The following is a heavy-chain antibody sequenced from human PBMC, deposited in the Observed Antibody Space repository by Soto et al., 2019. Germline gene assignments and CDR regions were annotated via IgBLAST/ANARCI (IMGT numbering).Heavy chain of an antibody. CDR2: ISAYNGNT. V-gene: IGHV1-18*01. CDR3: ARDLSPPSGFYYYYMDV. CDR1: GYTFTSYG. J-gene: IGHJ6*03. Sequence: QVQLVQSGAEVKKPGASVKVSCKASGYTFTSYGISWVRQAPGQGLEWMGWISAYNGNTNYAQKLQGRVTMTTDTSTSTAYMELRSLRADDTAVYYCARDLSPPSGFYYYYMDVWGKGTTVTVSS. D-gene: IGHD5-12*01.